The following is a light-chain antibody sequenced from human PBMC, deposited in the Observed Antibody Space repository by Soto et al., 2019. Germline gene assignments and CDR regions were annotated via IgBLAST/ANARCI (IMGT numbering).Light chain of an antibody. CDR2: EVS. CDR3: SSYAGSNNLV. Sequence: QSALTQPPSASGSPGQSVTISCTGTSSDVGGYNYVSWYQQHPGKAPNLMIYEVSKRPSGVPDRFSGSKSANTASLTVSGLQAEDEADYYCSSYAGSNNLVFGGGTKLTV. V-gene: IGLV2-8*01. CDR1: SSDVGGYNY. J-gene: IGLJ2*01.